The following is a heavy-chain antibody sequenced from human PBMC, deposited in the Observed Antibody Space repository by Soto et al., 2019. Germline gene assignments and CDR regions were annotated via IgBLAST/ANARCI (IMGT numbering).Heavy chain of an antibody. CDR2: ISFDGSNR. V-gene: IGHV3-30*18. Sequence: GGSLRLSCAASGFTFSSYGMHWVRQAPGKGLEWVAVISFDGSNRYYADSVKGRFTISRDNSKNTLYLQMNSLTAEDTAVYYCAKGLGYCSGTTCSADYWGQGTLVTVSS. CDR1: GFTFSSYG. CDR3: AKGLGYCSGTTCSADY. D-gene: IGHD2-2*01. J-gene: IGHJ4*02.